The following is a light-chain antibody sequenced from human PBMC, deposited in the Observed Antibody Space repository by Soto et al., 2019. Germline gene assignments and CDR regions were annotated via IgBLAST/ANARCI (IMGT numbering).Light chain of an antibody. CDR3: QQYHSWSAT. Sequence: DIQMTQSPSSLSASVGDTVTITCRASQDIGNFFAWFQQKPGTAPKSLISAASSLQSGVPSKFSVSGSGTDINLTINSLQPEAVATYCCQQYHSWSATFGGGTKVEI. CDR2: AAS. CDR1: QDIGNF. V-gene: IGKV1-16*02. J-gene: IGKJ4*01.